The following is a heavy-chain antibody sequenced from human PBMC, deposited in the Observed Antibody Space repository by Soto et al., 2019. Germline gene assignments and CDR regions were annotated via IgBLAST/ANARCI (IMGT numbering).Heavy chain of an antibody. J-gene: IGHJ4*02. CDR3: ARDLRSIAARPSFFDY. V-gene: IGHV1-2*02. CDR2: INPNSGGT. Sequence: ASVKVSCKASGYTFTGYYMHWVRQAPGQGLEWMGWINPNSGGTNYAQKFQGRVTMTRDTSISTAYMELSRLRSDDTAVYYCARDLRSIAARPSFFDYWGQGTLVTVSS. CDR1: GYTFTGYY. D-gene: IGHD6-6*01.